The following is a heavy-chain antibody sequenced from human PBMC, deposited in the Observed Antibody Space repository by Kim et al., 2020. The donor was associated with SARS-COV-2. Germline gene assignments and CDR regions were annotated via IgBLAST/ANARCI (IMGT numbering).Heavy chain of an antibody. CDR1: GYTFTRYG. CDR2: ISAYNGNT. CDR3: ARGTYDYVWGSYRNFDY. Sequence: ASVKVSCKASGYTFTRYGISWVRQAPGQGLEWMGWISAYNGNTNYAQKLQGRVTMTTDTSTSTAYMELRSLRSDDTAVYYCARGTYDYVWGSYRNFDYWGQGTLVTVSS. V-gene: IGHV1-18*01. J-gene: IGHJ4*02. D-gene: IGHD3-16*02.